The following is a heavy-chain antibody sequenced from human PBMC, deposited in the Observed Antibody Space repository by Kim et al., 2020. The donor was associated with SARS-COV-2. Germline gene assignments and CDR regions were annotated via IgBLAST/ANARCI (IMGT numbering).Heavy chain of an antibody. CDR2: IGTSGGIT. Sequence: GVSLRLSCAASGFTFSSCAMSWVRQAPGKGLEWVSAIGTSGGITFYADSVKGRFIISRDNSKSTLYLQMSSLRADDTAVYYCAKDGTWGGFDSWGQGTLV. CDR1: GFTFSSCA. D-gene: IGHD3-16*01. CDR3: AKDGTWGGFDS. J-gene: IGHJ4*02. V-gene: IGHV3-23*01.